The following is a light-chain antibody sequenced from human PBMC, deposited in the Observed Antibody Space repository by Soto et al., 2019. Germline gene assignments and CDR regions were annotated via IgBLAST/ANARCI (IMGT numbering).Light chain of an antibody. V-gene: IGKV3-20*01. CDR1: QSVSSSY. J-gene: IGKJ2*01. CDR3: QQYDTSPMYT. Sequence: EIVLTQSPGTLSLSPGERASLSCRASQSVSSSYLAWYQQQPGQAPRLLIHDASSRATGIPDRFSGSGSGTDFTLTISRLEPEDFAVYYCQQYDTSPMYTCGQGTKLEIK. CDR2: DAS.